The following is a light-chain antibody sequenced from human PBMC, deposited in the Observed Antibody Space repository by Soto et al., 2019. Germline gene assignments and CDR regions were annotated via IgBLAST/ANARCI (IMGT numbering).Light chain of an antibody. Sequence: QSVLAQPPSVSGAPGQRVTISCTGSSSNIGAGYDVHWYLQLPGTAPKLLIYGNNNRPSGVPDRFSGFRSGTSASLAITGLQAEDEADLYCQSYDSSLSAWVFGGGTKVTVL. J-gene: IGLJ3*02. CDR2: GNN. CDR1: SSNIGAGYD. CDR3: QSYDSSLSAWV. V-gene: IGLV1-40*01.